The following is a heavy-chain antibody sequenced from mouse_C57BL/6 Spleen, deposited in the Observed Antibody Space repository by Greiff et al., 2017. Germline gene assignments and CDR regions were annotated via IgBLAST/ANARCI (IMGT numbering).Heavy chain of an antibody. Sequence: QVQLQQSGAELVRPGASVTLSCKASGYTFTDYEMHWVKQTPVHGLAWIGAIDPETGGTAYNQKFKGKAILSADKSSSTAYMELRSLTSEASAVYYCTRGGYYSNYVFAYWGQGTLVTVSA. J-gene: IGHJ3*01. V-gene: IGHV1-15*01. CDR1: GYTFTDYE. CDR2: IDPETGGT. D-gene: IGHD2-5*01. CDR3: TRGGYYSNYVFAY.